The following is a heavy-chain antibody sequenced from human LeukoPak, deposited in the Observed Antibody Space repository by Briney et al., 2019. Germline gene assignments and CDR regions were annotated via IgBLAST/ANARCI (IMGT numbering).Heavy chain of an antibody. J-gene: IGHJ4*02. CDR2: ISSSSNII. CDR3: ARVNSARGYSYGFDY. V-gene: IGHV3-48*04. D-gene: IGHD5-18*01. Sequence: GGSLRLSCAASGFTFSIYSMNWVRQAPGKGLEWVSYISSSSNIIYYADSVKGRFTISRDNAKNSLYLQMNSLRAEDTAVYYCARVNSARGYSYGFDYWGQGTPVTVSS. CDR1: GFTFSIYS.